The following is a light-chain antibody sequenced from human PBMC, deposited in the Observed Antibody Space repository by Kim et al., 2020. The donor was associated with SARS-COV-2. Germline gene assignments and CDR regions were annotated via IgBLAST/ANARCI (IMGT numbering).Light chain of an antibody. CDR3: QQYGSSPGT. CDR2: HAS. J-gene: IGKJ2*01. V-gene: IGKV3-20*01. Sequence: SPGERSTLPCRSSQSVSNRFLAWYQQKPGQAPRLLIYHASSRVTGIPDRFSGIGSGTDFTLTISRLEPEDFAVYYCQQYGSSPGTFGQGTKVDIK. CDR1: QSVSNRF.